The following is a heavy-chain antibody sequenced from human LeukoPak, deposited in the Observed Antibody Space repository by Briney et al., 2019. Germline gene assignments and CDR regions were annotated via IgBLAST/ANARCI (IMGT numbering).Heavy chain of an antibody. Sequence: SGGSLRLSCAASGFTFDDYAMHWVRQAPGKGLEWVSGISWNSGSIGYADSVKGRFTISRDNAKNSLYLQMNSLRAEDMALYYCAKGDTVRGGAFDIWGQGTMVTVSS. CDR1: GFTFDDYA. CDR2: ISWNSGSI. CDR3: AKGDTVRGGAFDI. D-gene: IGHD5-18*01. V-gene: IGHV3-9*03. J-gene: IGHJ3*02.